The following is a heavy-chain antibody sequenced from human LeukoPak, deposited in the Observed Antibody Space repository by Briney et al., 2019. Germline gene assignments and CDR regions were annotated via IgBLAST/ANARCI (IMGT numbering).Heavy chain of an antibody. CDR3: ARASGDFGYFDY. J-gene: IGHJ4*02. CDR2: INPGGGLT. Sequence: ASVKVSCKTSGYSFINYYIHWVLQAPGQGLEWMGMINPGGGLTSYAQRLQGRLTMTGDTSTSTVYMELSSLRSEDTAVYYCARASGDFGYFDYWGQGTLVTVSS. V-gene: IGHV1-46*04. D-gene: IGHD2-21*02. CDR1: GYSFINYY.